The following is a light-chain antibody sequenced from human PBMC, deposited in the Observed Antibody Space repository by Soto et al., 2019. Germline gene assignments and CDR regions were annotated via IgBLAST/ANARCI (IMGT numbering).Light chain of an antibody. Sequence: QLVLTQSSSASASLGSSVKLTCTLTGGHSGNIIAWHQQQPGKAPRYLMKLEGGGSYNRGSGVPDRFSGSSIGADRYLTISNLQSEDEADYYCETWDRHIHVFGSGTKVTVL. CDR2: LEGGGSY. CDR1: GGHSGNI. J-gene: IGLJ1*01. CDR3: ETWDRHIHV. V-gene: IGLV4-60*03.